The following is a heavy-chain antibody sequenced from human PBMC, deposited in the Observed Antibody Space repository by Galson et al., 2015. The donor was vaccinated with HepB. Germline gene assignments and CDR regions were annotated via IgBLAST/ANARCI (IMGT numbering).Heavy chain of an antibody. D-gene: IGHD2-15*01. Sequence: TLSLTCTVSGGSISSGDYYWSWIRQPPGKGLEWIGYIYYSGSTYYNPSLKSRVTISVDTSKNQFSLKLSSVTAADTAVYYCARVGQWWELDYWGQGTLVTVSS. J-gene: IGHJ4*02. CDR1: GGSISSGDYY. CDR2: IYYSGST. V-gene: IGHV4-30-4*01. CDR3: ARVGQWWELDY.